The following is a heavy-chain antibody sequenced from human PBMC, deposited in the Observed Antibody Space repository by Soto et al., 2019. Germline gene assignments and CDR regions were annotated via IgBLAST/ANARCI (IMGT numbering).Heavy chain of an antibody. Sequence: VASVKVSCKASGYTFSSYGISWVRQAPGQGLEWMGWISAYNGNTNYAQKLQGRVTMTTDTSTSTAYMELRSLRSDDTAVYYCAREITYYDFWSGYGPPYYYYGMDVWGQGTTVTVSS. CDR3: AREITYYDFWSGYGPPYYYYGMDV. J-gene: IGHJ6*02. V-gene: IGHV1-18*01. CDR1: GYTFSSYG. D-gene: IGHD3-3*01. CDR2: ISAYNGNT.